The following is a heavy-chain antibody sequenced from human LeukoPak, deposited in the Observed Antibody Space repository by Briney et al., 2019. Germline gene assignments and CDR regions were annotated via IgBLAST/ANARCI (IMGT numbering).Heavy chain of an antibody. J-gene: IGHJ4*02. D-gene: IGHD6-19*01. V-gene: IGHV3-23*01. CDR3: ASSAGIAVASTFDY. CDR1: GFTFSSYA. CDR2: ISGSGGST. Sequence: GGSLRLSCAASGFTFSSYAMSWVRQAPGKGLEWFSAISGSGGSTYYADSVKGRFTISRDNSKNTLYLQMNSLRAEDTAVYYCASSAGIAVASTFDYWGQGTLVTVSS.